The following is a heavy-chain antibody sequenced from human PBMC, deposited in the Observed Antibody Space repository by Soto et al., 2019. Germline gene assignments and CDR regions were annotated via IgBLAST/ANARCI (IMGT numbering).Heavy chain of an antibody. J-gene: IGHJ4*02. Sequence: ESGGGLVKPGGSLRLSCAASGFTFSSYSMNWVRQAPGKGLEWVSSISSSSSYIYYADSVKGRFTISRDNAKNSLYLQMNSLRAEDTAVYYCSISSPSYSSSWSGYYFDYWGQGTLVTVSS. D-gene: IGHD6-13*01. CDR1: GFTFSSYS. CDR3: SISSPSYSSSWSGYYFDY. V-gene: IGHV3-21*01. CDR2: ISSSSSYI.